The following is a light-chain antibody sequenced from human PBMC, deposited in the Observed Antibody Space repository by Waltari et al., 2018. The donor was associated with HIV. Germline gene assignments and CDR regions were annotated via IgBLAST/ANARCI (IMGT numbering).Light chain of an antibody. CDR1: QSVSSSY. CDR2: GAS. CDR3: QQYGSSPWT. V-gene: IGKV3-20*01. Sequence: IVLTLLTGTLSSSAWERSIVHCRASQSVSSSYLAWYQQKPGQAPRLLIYGASSRATGIPDRFSGSGSGTDFTLTISRLEPEDFAVYYCQQYGSSPWTFGQGTKVEIK. J-gene: IGKJ1*01.